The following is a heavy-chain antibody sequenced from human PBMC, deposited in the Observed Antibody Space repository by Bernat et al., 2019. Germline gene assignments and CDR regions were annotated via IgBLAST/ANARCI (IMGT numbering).Heavy chain of an antibody. V-gene: IGHV3-30*18. J-gene: IGHJ4*02. CDR2: ISYDGSNK. Sequence: QVQLVESGGGVVQPGRSLRLSCAASGFTFSSYGMHWVRQAPGKGLEWVAVISYDGSNKYYADSVKGRFTISRDNSKNTLYLQMNSLRAEDTAVYYCAKSEGSSYDYWGQGTLVTVSS. CDR3: AKSEGSSYDY. D-gene: IGHD2-15*01. CDR1: GFTFSSYG.